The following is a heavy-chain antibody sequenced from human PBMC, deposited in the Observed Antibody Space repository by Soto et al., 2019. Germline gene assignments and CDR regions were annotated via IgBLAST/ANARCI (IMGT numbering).Heavy chain of an antibody. CDR1: GYTFSSSG. CDR3: ARGPEYLSDATAVPESASFDY. D-gene: IGHD1-1*01. V-gene: IGHV1-18*01. Sequence: ASVKVSCKSSGYTFSSSGVSWVRQAPGQGLEWLGWISANSGATNFAQKFQGRVTLTTDTPTSTVYMEMRSLTSDDTAVYYCARGPEYLSDATAVPESASFDYWGQGTLVTVSS. J-gene: IGHJ4*02. CDR2: ISANSGAT.